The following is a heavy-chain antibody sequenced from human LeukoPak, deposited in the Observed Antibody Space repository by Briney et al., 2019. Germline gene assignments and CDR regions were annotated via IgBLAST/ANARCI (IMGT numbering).Heavy chain of an antibody. CDR2: INHLGSP. V-gene: IGHV4-34*01. D-gene: IGHD5/OR15-5a*01. CDR3: ASGYPMPGRSVSRYYYNYYMDV. CDR1: GESLTGRY. J-gene: IGHJ6*03. Sequence: SETLSLTCAVFGESLTGRYWTWIRQPPGKGLEWIGEINHLGSPNYNPSFKGRVTISGDSSNRFSLTLASVTATDTALYFCASGYPMPGRSVSRYYYNYYMDVWGNGTTVTVSS.